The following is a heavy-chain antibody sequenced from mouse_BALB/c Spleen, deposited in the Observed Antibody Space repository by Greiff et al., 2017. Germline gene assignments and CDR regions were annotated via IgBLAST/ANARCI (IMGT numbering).Heavy chain of an antibody. Sequence: VQGVESGPGLVAPSQSLSITCTVSGFSLTGYGVNWVRQPPGKGLEWLGMIWGDGSTDYNSALKSRLSISKDNSKSQVFLKMNSLQTDDTARYYCARVGAGTYYYAMDYWGQGTSVTVSS. CDR2: IWGDGST. D-gene: IGHD4-1*01. CDR3: ARVGAGTYYYAMDY. V-gene: IGHV2-6-7*01. J-gene: IGHJ4*01. CDR1: GFSLTGYG.